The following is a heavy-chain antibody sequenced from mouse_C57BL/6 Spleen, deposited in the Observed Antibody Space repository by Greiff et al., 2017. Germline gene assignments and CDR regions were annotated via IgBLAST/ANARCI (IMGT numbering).Heavy chain of an antibody. CDR2: IWRGGST. CDR3: AKNNLLRYFDV. Sequence: VKLVESGPGLVQPSQSLSITCTVSGFSLTSYGVHWVRQSPGKGLEWLGVIWRGGSTDYNAAFMSRLSITKDNSKSQVFVKMNSLQADDTAIYYCAKNNLLRYFDVWGTGTTVTVSS. V-gene: IGHV2-5*01. D-gene: IGHD2-10*01. CDR1: GFSLTSYG. J-gene: IGHJ1*03.